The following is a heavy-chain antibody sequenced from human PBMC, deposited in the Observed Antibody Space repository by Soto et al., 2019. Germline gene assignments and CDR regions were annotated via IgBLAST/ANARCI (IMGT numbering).Heavy chain of an antibody. CDR1: GFTFTSSA. CDR3: AAARVGARGSDP. J-gene: IGHJ5*02. V-gene: IGHV1-58*01. D-gene: IGHD1-26*01. CDR2: IVVGSGNT. Sequence: GASVKVSCKASGFTFTSSAVQWVRRARGQRLEWIGWIVVGSGNTNYAQKFQERVTITRDMSTSTAYMELSSLRSEDTAVYYCAAARVGARGSDPWGQGTLVTVSS.